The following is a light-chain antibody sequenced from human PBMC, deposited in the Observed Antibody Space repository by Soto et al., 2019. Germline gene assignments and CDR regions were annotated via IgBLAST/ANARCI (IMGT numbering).Light chain of an antibody. J-gene: IGLJ3*02. V-gene: IGLV2-8*01. CDR2: EVT. CDR3: SSDAGTNKRV. Sequence: QSVLTQPPSASGSPGQSVTISCTGTTSDVRGSYYVSWYQQHPGKAPKLIIYEVTKQPSGVPARFSGSKSGNTASLTVSGLQAEDEADYYCSSDAGTNKRVFGGGTKLTVL. CDR1: TSDVRGSYY.